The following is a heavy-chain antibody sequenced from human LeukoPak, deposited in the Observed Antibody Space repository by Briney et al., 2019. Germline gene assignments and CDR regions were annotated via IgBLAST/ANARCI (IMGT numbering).Heavy chain of an antibody. CDR2: INPNSGGT. V-gene: IGHV1-2*02. D-gene: IGHD1-26*01. J-gene: IGHJ3*02. CDR3: ARDDSGSYLAFDI. Sequence: ASVKVSCKASGYTFTGHYMHWVRQAPGQGLEWMGWINPNSGGTNYAQKFQGRVTMTRDTSISTAYMELSRLRSDDTAVYYCARDDSGSYLAFDIWGQGTMVTVSS. CDR1: GYTFTGHY.